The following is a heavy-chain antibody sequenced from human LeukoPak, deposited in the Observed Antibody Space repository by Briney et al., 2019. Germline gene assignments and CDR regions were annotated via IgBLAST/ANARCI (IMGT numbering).Heavy chain of an antibody. J-gene: IGHJ6*02. CDR1: GGTFSSYA. V-gene: IGHV1-69*01. CDR3: AGVDPEGMDV. CDR2: IIPIFGTA. Sequence: SVKVSCTASGGTFSSYAISWVRQAPGQGLEWMGGIIPIFGTANYAQKFQGRVTITADESTSTAYMELSSLRPEDTAVYYCAGVDPEGMDVWGQGTTVTVSS. D-gene: IGHD2-2*03.